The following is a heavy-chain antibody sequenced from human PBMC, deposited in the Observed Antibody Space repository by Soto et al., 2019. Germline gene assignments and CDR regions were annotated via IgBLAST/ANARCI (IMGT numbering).Heavy chain of an antibody. V-gene: IGHV3-30*18. J-gene: IGHJ4*02. CDR1: GFTFSSYG. D-gene: IGHD6-13*01. Sequence: PGGSLRLSCEASGFTFSSYGMHWVRQAPGKGLEWVAVISYDGSNKYYADSVKGRFTISRDNSKNTLYLQMNSLRAEDTAVYYCAKMALYSSSWYWFDYWGQGTLVTVSS. CDR2: ISYDGSNK. CDR3: AKMALYSSSWYWFDY.